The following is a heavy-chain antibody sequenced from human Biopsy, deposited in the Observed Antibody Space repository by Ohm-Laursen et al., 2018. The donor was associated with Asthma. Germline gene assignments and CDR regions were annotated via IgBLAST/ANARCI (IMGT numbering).Heavy chain of an antibody. CDR2: IYSGGGT. J-gene: IGHJ3*02. V-gene: IGHV3-53*01. D-gene: IGHD4-23*01. CDR3: ARAYGGSFFSGSFDI. Sequence: SLRLSCTASGFTVSTNGMSWVRQPPGKGLEWVSVIYSGGGTYYADSVQGRVTISRDNSKNTLSLQMNSLRAEDTAVYCCARAYGGSFFSGSFDIWGHGTMVTVSS. CDR1: GFTVSTNG.